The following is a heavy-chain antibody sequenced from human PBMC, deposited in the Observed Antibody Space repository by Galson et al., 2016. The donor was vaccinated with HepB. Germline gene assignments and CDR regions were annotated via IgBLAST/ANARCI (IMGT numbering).Heavy chain of an antibody. V-gene: IGHV1-69*13. CDR2: IIPMFGTP. Sequence: SVKVSCKASGGTFRTYVINWVRQAPGQGLKWMGGIIPMFGTPNYSQKFQGRLTITADEFTSTAYMDLSGLRSEDTAVYYWASHTRGQYDSGRYEFNYWGQGALVIVSS. J-gene: IGHJ4*02. CDR3: ASHTRGQYDSGRYEFNY. CDR1: GGTFRTYV. D-gene: IGHD3-10*01.